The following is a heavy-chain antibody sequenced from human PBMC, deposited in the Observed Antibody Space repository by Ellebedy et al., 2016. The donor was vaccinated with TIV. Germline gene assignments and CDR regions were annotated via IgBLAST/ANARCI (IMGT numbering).Heavy chain of an antibody. J-gene: IGHJ4*02. CDR2: IKSKTDGGTT. V-gene: IGHV3-15*01. CDR3: TTDQIYKHIVVL. Sequence: GESLKISCAASGFTFSNAWMSWVRQAPGKGLEWVGRIKSKTDGGTTDYAAPVKGRFTISRDDSKNTLYLQMNSLKTEDTAVYYCTTDQIYKHIVVLWGQGTLVTVSS. CDR1: GFTFSNAW. D-gene: IGHD2-21*01.